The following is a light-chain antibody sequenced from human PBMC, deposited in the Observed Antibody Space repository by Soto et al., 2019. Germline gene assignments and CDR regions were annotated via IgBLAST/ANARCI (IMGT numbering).Light chain of an antibody. Sequence: QSALTQPASVSGSPGQSITISCAGTSSDIGGSEYVAWYQQHPGKAPTLMIYGVSNRPSGVSNRFSGSKSGNTDFLTISGLQAEDESDYFCYSSRSSSTTFYVFGTGTKLTVL. CDR1: SSDIGGSEY. CDR3: YSSRSSSTTFYV. J-gene: IGLJ1*01. V-gene: IGLV2-14*03. CDR2: GVS.